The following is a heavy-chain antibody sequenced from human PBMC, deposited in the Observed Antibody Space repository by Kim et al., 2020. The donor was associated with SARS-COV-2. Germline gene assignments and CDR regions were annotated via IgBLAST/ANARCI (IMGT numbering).Heavy chain of an antibody. CDR2: ISTYNGNT. Sequence: ASVKVSCKASGYTFTSYGISWVRQAPGQGLEWMGWISTYNGNTNYAQKLQGRVTMTTDTSTSTAYMELRSLRSDDTAVYYCARGNFGELHYYYYGMDVWGQGTTATVSS. CDR1: GYTFTSYG. CDR3: ARGNFGELHYYYYGMDV. V-gene: IGHV1-18*01. D-gene: IGHD3-10*01. J-gene: IGHJ6*02.